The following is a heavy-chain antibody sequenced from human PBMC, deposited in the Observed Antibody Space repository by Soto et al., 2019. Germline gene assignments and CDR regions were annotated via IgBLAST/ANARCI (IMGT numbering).Heavy chain of an antibody. CDR2: IYHSGST. J-gene: IGHJ4*02. Sequence: SETLSLTCAFSCYSIISGYYWGWIRQPPGKGLEWIGSIYHSGSTYYNPSLKSRVTISVDTSKNQFSLKLSSVTAADTAVYYCAREGSILWGQGTLVTVSS. CDR3: AREGSIL. CDR1: CYSIISGYY. V-gene: IGHV4-38-2*02. D-gene: IGHD2-21*01.